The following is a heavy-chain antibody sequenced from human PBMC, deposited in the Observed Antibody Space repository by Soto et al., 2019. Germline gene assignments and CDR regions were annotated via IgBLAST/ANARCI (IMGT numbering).Heavy chain of an antibody. CDR2: IKEDGSDK. V-gene: IGHV3-7*01. CDR1: GFTFSSYW. CDR3: ASGGAVAGTH. J-gene: IGHJ4*02. Sequence: ESGGGLVLPGGSLRLSCGASGFTFSSYWMSWVRQAPGKGLEWVANIKEDGSDKYYVDSVKGRFTISRDNAKNSLYLQMNSLRAEDTAVYYCASGGAVAGTHWGQVSLVTVST. D-gene: IGHD6-19*01.